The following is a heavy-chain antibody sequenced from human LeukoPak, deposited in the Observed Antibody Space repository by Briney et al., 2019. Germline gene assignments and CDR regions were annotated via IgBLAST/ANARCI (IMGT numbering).Heavy chain of an antibody. V-gene: IGHV3-7*03. D-gene: IGHD1-7*01. CDR3: AREIVTGTTILRGYYYYGMDV. CDR2: IKQDGSEK. J-gene: IGHJ6*02. Sequence: GGSLRLPCAASGFTFSSYWMSWVRQAPGKGLEWVANIKQDGSEKYYVDSVKGRFTISRDNAKNSLYLQMNSLRAEDTAVYYCAREIVTGTTILRGYYYYGMDVWGQGTTVTVSS. CDR1: GFTFSSYW.